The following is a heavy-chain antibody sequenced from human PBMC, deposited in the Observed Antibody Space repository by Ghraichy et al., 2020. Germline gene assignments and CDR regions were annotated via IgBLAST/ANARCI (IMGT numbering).Heavy chain of an antibody. D-gene: IGHD3-22*01. J-gene: IGHJ4*02. V-gene: IGHV1-46*01. CDR2: INPSGGST. Sequence: ASVKVSCKASGYTFTSYYMHWVRQAPGQGLEWMGIINPSGGSTSYAQKFQGRVTMTMDTSTSTAYMELSSLRSEDTAVYYCARERTRSDYYDGSGLDYWGEGTLVTVSS. CDR1: GYTFTSYY. CDR3: ARERTRSDYYDGSGLDY.